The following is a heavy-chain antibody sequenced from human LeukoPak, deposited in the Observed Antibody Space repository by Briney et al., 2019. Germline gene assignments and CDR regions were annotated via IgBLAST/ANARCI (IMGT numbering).Heavy chain of an antibody. J-gene: IGHJ4*02. Sequence: GGSLRLSCGASGFTFSIFDMQWVSQAPGRGLEWVAVISYDGTTKYYADSVKGRFTISRDNSKNTLSLQMNSRRAETTALHHCAKRCRTWALEYWGQGTLVTVSS. CDR3: AKRCRTWALEY. V-gene: IGHV3-33*06. CDR1: GFTFSIFD. CDR2: ISYDGTTK. D-gene: IGHD1-14*01.